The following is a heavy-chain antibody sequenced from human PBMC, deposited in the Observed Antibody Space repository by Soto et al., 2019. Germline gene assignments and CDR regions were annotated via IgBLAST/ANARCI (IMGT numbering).Heavy chain of an antibody. CDR1: GFTFSSYA. D-gene: IGHD3-10*01. J-gene: IGHJ4*02. V-gene: IGHV3-30-3*01. CDR2: ISYDGSNK. CDR3: ARADAFGPFDY. Sequence: GGSLRLSCAASGFTFSSYAMHWVRQAPGKGLEWVAVISYDGSNKYYADSVKGRFTISRDNSKNTLYLQMNSLRAEDTAVYYCARADAFGPFDYWGQGTLVTVSS.